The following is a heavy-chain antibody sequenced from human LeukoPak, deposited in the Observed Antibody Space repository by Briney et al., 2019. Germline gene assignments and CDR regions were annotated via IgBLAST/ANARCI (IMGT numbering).Heavy chain of an antibody. CDR2: INPNSGGT. Sequence: ASLKVSCKASGYTFTGYYMHWVRQAPGQGLEWMGWINPNSGGTNYAQKFQGRVTMTRDTSISTAYMELSRLRSDDTAVYYCARDPNVEYQLLNWFDPWGQGTLVTVSS. CDR1: GYTFTGYY. V-gene: IGHV1-2*02. CDR3: ARDPNVEYQLLNWFDP. D-gene: IGHD2-2*01. J-gene: IGHJ5*02.